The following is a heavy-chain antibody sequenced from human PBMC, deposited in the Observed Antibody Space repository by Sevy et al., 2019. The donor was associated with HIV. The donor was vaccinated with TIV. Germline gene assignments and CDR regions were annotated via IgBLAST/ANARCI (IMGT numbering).Heavy chain of an antibody. CDR3: ARVSVTMVRGVIISGSSDAFDI. J-gene: IGHJ3*02. Sequence: ASVKVSCKASGYTFTGYYMHWVRQAPGQGLEWMGRINPNSGGTNYAQKFQGRVTMTRDTSISTAYMELSRLRSDDTAVYYCARVSVTMVRGVIISGSSDAFDIXGQGTMVTVSS. CDR2: INPNSGGT. D-gene: IGHD3-10*01. CDR1: GYTFTGYY. V-gene: IGHV1-2*06.